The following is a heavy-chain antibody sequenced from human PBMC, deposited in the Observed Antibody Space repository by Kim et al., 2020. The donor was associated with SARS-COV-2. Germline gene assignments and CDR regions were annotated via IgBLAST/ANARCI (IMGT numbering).Heavy chain of an antibody. V-gene: IGHV1-3*01. D-gene: IGHD3-16*01. CDR2: GNT. CDR3: ARDWGVSGY. Sequence: GNTTYTRKFQSRVTITGDTSASTAYMELSSLRSEDTAVYYCARDWGVSGYWGQGTLVTVSS. J-gene: IGHJ4*02.